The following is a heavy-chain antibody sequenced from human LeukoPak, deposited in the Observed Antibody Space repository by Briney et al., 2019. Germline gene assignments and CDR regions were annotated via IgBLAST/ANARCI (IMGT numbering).Heavy chain of an antibody. J-gene: IGHJ4*02. CDR1: GFTFSSYS. V-gene: IGHV3-21*01. CDR2: ISSSSSYI. D-gene: IGHD3-22*01. CDR3: ASNGALTYYYDSSGYYSFDY. Sequence: GGSLRLSCAASGFTFSSYSMNWVRQAPGKGLEWVSSISSSSSYIYYADSVEGRFTISRDNAKNSLYLQMNSLRAEDTAVYYCASNGALTYYYDSSGYYSFDYWGQGTLVTVSS.